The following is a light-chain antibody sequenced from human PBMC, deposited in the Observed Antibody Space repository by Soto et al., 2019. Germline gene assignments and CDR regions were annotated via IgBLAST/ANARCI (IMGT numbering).Light chain of an antibody. V-gene: IGLV2-23*03. CDR1: SSDFGIYDL. CDR3: CSYAGNRTFV. Sequence: QSVLTQPASVSGSPGQSITISCTATSSDFGIYDLVSSYQQHPGKAPKVIIFEGSKRPSGVSNRCSGSTSGNTASLTISGLQAEDEADYHCCSYAGNRTFVFGGGTKLTVL. CDR2: EGS. J-gene: IGLJ2*01.